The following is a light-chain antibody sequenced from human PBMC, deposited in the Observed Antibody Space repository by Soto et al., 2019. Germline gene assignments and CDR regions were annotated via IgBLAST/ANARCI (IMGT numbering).Light chain of an antibody. CDR1: QSLLHTDGETY. CDR2: ASV. J-gene: IGKJ2*01. V-gene: IGKV2D-29*01. CDR3: MQSIELPYT. Sequence: DVVMTQTPLSLSVTPGQPASISCRSTQSLLHTDGETYLYWYLQRPGQPPQRLISASVNSFSGVSDRFSGGGSGTYFTLKISRVEAEDVGVYYCMQSIELPYTFGQGTKLEI.